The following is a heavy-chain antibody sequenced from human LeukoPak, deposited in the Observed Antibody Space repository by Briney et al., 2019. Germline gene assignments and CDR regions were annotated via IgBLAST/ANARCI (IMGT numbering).Heavy chain of an antibody. D-gene: IGHD6-19*01. J-gene: IGHJ4*02. V-gene: IGHV3-23*01. CDR2: ISGSGGST. Sequence: GGSLRLSYAASGFTFSSNAMSWVRQAPGKGLEWVSAISGSGGSTYYADSVKGRFTISRDNSKNTLYLQMNSLRAEDTAVYYCAKWRSGWPFDYWGQGTLVTVSS. CDR1: GFTFSSNA. CDR3: AKWRSGWPFDY.